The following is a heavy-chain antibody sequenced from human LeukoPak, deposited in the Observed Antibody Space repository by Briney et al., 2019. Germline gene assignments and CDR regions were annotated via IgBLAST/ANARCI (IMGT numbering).Heavy chain of an antibody. D-gene: IGHD4/OR15-4a*01. CDR1: GGSISYYY. J-gene: IGHJ6*02. V-gene: IGHV4-59*01. CDR2: VYYSGTT. Sequence: SETLSLTCTVSGGSISYYYWSWIRQSPGKGLEWIGYVYYSGTTNYNPSLKSRVTISVDTSKNQFSLQLRSVSAADTAVYYCAREDPQTRVPEGMDVWGQGTTVTVSS. CDR3: AREDPQTRVPEGMDV.